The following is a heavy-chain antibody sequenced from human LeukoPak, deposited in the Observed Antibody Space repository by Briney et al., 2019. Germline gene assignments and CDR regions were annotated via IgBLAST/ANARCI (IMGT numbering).Heavy chain of an antibody. D-gene: IGHD6-13*01. CDR2: IRSKANSYAT. CDR3: TSHPSIAAAGMAGY. J-gene: IGHJ4*02. Sequence: PGGSLKLSCAASGFTFSGSAMHWVRQASGKGLEWVGRIRSKANSYATAYAASVKGRFTISRDDSTNTAYLQMNSLKTEDTAVYYCTSHPSIAAAGMAGYWGQGTLVTVSS. V-gene: IGHV3-73*01. CDR1: GFTFSGSA.